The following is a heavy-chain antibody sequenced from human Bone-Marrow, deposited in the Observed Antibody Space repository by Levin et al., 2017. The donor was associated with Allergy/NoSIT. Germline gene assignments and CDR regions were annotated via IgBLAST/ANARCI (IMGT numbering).Heavy chain of an antibody. J-gene: IGHJ4*02. D-gene: IGHD4-17*01. CDR2: VSYRGIT. V-gene: IGHV4-31*03. Sequence: PSETLSLTCTVSGGSISSAGYHWTWIRQYPGKGLEWIGYVSYRGITYFNPSLKSRLAMSIATSEQHFSLNLTSVSAADTAIYYCAGLDGYSVDYWGQGALVTVSS. CDR1: GGSISSAGYH. CDR3: AGLDGYSVDY.